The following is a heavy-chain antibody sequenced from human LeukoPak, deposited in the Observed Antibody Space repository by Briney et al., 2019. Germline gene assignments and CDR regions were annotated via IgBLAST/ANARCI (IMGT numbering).Heavy chain of an antibody. CDR1: GFTFSSYG. V-gene: IGHV3-30*02. CDR3: AKVRWDHRELLLAPDY. J-gene: IGHJ4*02. D-gene: IGHD1-26*01. CDR2: IRYDGSNK. Sequence: GGSLRLSCAASGFTFSSYGMHWVRQAPGKGLEWVAFIRYDGSNKYYADSVKGRFTISRDNSKNTLYLQMNSLRAEDTAVYYCAKVRWDHRELLLAPDYWGQGTLVTVSS.